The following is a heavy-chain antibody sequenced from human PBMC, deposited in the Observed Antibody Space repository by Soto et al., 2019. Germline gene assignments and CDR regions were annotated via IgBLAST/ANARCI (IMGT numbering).Heavy chain of an antibody. V-gene: IGHV4-39*01. CDR1: AGSTSPSQYY. CDR2: VHYSGST. Sequence: PQTLSLPCTVSAGSTSPSQYYFGWLRQPPGKGLEWIGSVHYSGSTYYSPSLKSRVTISGDTSKNQFSLRLSSVTAAHKSVYYCARITSPHFKFSEWSPGRKQNHYYGTEACGQATTV. D-gene: IGHD2-8*01. J-gene: IGHJ6*02. CDR3: ARITSPHFKFSEWSPGRKQNHYYGTEA.